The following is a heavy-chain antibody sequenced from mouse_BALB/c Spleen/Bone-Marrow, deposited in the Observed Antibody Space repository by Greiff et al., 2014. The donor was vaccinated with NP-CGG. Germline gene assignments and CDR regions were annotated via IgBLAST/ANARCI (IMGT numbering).Heavy chain of an antibody. V-gene: IGHV2-9*02. Sequence: QVQLKDSGPGLVAPSQSLSLTCTVSGFSFTSYGLHWVRQPPGKGLEWLGVICAGGSTNYNSALMSRLSISKDNSKSQVFLKMNSLQTDDTAMYYCARVYLWYFDVRGAGTTVTVSS. J-gene: IGHJ1*01. CDR2: ICAGGST. D-gene: IGHD2-3*01. CDR1: GFSFTSYG. CDR3: ARVYLWYFDV.